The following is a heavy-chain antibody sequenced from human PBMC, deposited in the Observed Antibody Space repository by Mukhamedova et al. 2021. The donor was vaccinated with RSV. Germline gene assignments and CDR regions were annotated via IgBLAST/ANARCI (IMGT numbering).Heavy chain of an antibody. CDR2: ISSSSSNI. Sequence: VRQAPGKGLEWVSYISSSSSNIYYADSLKGRFTISRDNAKNSLYLQINSLRAEDTAVYYCARGGGTGFDIWGRGTMVTVSS. V-gene: IGHV3-21*01. J-gene: IGHJ3*02. CDR3: ARGGGTGFDI. D-gene: IGHD2-8*02.